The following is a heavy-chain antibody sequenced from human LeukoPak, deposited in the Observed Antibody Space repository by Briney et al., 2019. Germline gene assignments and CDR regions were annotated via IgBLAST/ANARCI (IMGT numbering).Heavy chain of an antibody. CDR3: ARALDLDSSGYYYVGY. CDR1: GFTFSSYA. Sequence: GRSLRLSCAASGFTFSSYAMHWVRQAPGKGLEWVAVISYDGSNKYYADSVKGRFTISRDNSKNTLYLQMNSLRAEDTAVYYCARALDLDSSGYYYVGYWGQGTLVTVSS. D-gene: IGHD3-22*01. CDR2: ISYDGSNK. V-gene: IGHV3-30-3*01. J-gene: IGHJ4*02.